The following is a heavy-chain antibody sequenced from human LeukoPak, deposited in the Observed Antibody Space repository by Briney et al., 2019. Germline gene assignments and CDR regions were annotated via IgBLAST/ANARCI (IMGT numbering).Heavy chain of an antibody. D-gene: IGHD3-3*01. J-gene: IGHJ4*02. CDR1: GFTFNNYG. V-gene: IGHV3-33*01. CDR3: ARGREGVGNLDY. Sequence: GGSLRLSCAASGFTFNNYGMHWVRQAPGKGLEWVAVVWYDGSNEYYGDSAKGRFTISRDNSKNTLHLQMNSLRAEDTAVYYCARGREGVGNLDYWGQGTLVTVSS. CDR2: VWYDGSNE.